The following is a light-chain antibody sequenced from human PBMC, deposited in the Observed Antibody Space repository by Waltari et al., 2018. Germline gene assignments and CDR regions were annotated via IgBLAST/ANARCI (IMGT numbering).Light chain of an antibody. J-gene: IGLJ3*02. CDR1: SSHLGRNT. CDR3: AAWDDSLNGWV. CDR2: SNN. V-gene: IGLV1-44*01. Sequence: QSVLTQPPSASGTPGQRATISCSGSSSHLGRNTVNWYQQLPGTAPKLLIYSNNQRPSGVPDRFSGSKSGTSASLAISGLQSEDEADYYCAAWDDSLNGWVFGGGTKLTVL.